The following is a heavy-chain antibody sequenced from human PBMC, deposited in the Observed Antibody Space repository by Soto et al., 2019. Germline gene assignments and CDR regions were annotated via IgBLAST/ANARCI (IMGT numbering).Heavy chain of an antibody. CDR1: GGTFSSYA. Sequence: QVQLVQSGAEVKKPGSSVKVSCKASGGTFSSYAISWVRQAPGQGLEWMGWIIPIFGTANYAQKFQGRVTITADESTSTAYMELSSLRSEDTAVYYCAREGSGYDYDPLGYFDYWGQGTLVTVSS. J-gene: IGHJ4*02. CDR2: IIPIFGTA. CDR3: AREGSGYDYDPLGYFDY. D-gene: IGHD5-12*01. V-gene: IGHV1-69*01.